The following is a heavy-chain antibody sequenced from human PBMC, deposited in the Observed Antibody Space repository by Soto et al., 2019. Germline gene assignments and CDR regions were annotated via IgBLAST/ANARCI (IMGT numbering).Heavy chain of an antibody. Sequence: GGSLRLSCAASGFTFSDYYMSWIRQAPGKGLEWVPFISTTGSFTNYADSLKGRFTISRDNAKNSLYLQINSLRGDDTAVYYCARAQWELDYWGQGTLVTVSS. CDR2: ISTTGSFT. CDR1: GFTFSDYY. CDR3: ARAQWELDY. V-gene: IGHV3-11*06. D-gene: IGHD1-26*01. J-gene: IGHJ4*02.